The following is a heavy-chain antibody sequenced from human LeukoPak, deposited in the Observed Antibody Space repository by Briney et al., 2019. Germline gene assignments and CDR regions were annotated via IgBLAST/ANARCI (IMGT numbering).Heavy chain of an antibody. D-gene: IGHD3-3*01. V-gene: IGHV3-9*03. J-gene: IGHJ6*03. Sequence: GGSLRLSCAASGFTFDDYAMHWVRQAPGKGLEWVSGISWNSGSIGYADSVKGRFTISRDNAKNSLYLQMNSLRAEDMALYYCAKGASYYDFWSGMDVWGKGTTVTVSS. CDR3: AKGASYYDFWSGMDV. CDR2: ISWNSGSI. CDR1: GFTFDDYA.